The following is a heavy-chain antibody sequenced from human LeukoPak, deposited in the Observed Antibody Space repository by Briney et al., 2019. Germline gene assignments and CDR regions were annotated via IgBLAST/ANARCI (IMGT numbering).Heavy chain of an antibody. J-gene: IGHJ5*02. V-gene: IGHV4-61*02. D-gene: IGHD1-26*01. CDR2: IFSSGST. Sequence: SETLSLTCTVSGGSISSGSYYWSWIRQPAGKGLEWIGRIFSSGSTVYNPSLKSRVTISVDTSKNQFSLKLSSVTAADTAVYYCARVPVNIWENWFDPWGQGTLVTVSS. CDR1: GGSISSGSYY. CDR3: ARVPVNIWENWFDP.